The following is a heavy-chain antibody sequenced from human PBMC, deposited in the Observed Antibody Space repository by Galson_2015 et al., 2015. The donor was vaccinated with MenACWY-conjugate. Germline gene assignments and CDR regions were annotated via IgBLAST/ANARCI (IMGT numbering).Heavy chain of an antibody. J-gene: IGHJ3*02. CDR2: IWSNGINN. CDR1: GFTLSCCG. CDR3: ARERAAFDAFDI. D-gene: IGHD3-3*02. V-gene: IGHV3-33*01. Sequence: SLRLSCAASGFTLSCCGMHWVRQAPGKGLEWLAVIWSNGINNYYADSVRGRFTISRDDSRHSLLLHMNSLSVDDTAAYYCARERAAFDAFDIWGQGTMVTVSS.